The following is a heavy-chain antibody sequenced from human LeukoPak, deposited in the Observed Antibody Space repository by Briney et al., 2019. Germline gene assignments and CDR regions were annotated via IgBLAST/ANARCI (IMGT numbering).Heavy chain of an antibody. CDR1: GFTFSSYE. J-gene: IGHJ4*02. CDR2: ISYDGSNK. Sequence: GGSLRLSCAASGFTFSSYEMNWVRQAPGKGLEWVAVISYDGSNKYYADSVKGRFTISRDNSKNTLYLQMNSLRAEDTAVYYCAKGEYYYDSSGMSDYWGQGTLVTVSS. D-gene: IGHD3-22*01. V-gene: IGHV3-30*18. CDR3: AKGEYYYDSSGMSDY.